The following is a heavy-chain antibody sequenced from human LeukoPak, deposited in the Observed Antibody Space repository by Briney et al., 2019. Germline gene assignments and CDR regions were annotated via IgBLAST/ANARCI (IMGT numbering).Heavy chain of an antibody. J-gene: IGHJ4*02. Sequence: PGRSLRLSCAASGFTFTSYGMHWVRQAPGKGLEWVAVISYDGSNKYYADSVKGRFTISRDNSKNTLYLQMNSLRAEDTAVYYCARGGATPFIFDYWGQGTLVTVSS. CDR1: GFTFTSYG. D-gene: IGHD1-26*01. CDR2: ISYDGSNK. CDR3: ARGGATPFIFDY. V-gene: IGHV3-30*03.